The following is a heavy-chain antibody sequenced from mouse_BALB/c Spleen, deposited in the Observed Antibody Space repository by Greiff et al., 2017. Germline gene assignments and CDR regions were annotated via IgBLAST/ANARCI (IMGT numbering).Heavy chain of an antibody. Sequence: EVNVVESGGGLVKPGGSLKLSCAASGFTFSDYYMYWVRQTPEKRLEWVATISDGGSYTYYPDSVKGRFTISRDNAKNNLYLQMSSLKSEDTAMYYCARGNLLLSFAYWGQGTLVTVSA. CDR1: GFTFSDYY. D-gene: IGHD2-1*01. V-gene: IGHV5-4*02. J-gene: IGHJ3*01. CDR2: ISDGGSYT. CDR3: ARGNLLLSFAY.